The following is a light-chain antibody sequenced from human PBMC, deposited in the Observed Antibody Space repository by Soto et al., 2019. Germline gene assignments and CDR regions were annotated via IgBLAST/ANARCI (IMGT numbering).Light chain of an antibody. V-gene: IGLV2-14*03. CDR1: SSDIGAFNY. CDR2: DVS. Sequence: QSALAQPASVSGSPGQSITLSCTGTSSDIGAFNYVSWYQQHPGDAPKLLIFDVSDRPSGISVRFSASKSGNTASLTISGLQTEDEAHYFCSSYAATNTVLFGGGTKLTVL. J-gene: IGLJ2*01. CDR3: SSYAATNTVL.